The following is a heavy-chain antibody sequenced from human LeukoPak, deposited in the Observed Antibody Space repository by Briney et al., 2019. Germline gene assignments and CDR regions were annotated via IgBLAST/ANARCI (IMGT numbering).Heavy chain of an antibody. CDR3: AKEASGRHFDY. J-gene: IGHJ4*02. Sequence: PGGSLRLSCAASGFTVSDYSMAWVRQAPGKGLEWVSAISGSGSYTDYADSVKGRFTISRDNSRNTMYLQMNSLRAEDTAIYYCAKEASGRHFDYWGQGTLVTVSS. CDR2: ISGSGSYT. D-gene: IGHD1-26*01. V-gene: IGHV3-23*01. CDR1: GFTVSDYS.